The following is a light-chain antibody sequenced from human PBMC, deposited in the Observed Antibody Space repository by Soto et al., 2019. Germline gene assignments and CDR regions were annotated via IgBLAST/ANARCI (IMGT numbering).Light chain of an antibody. CDR3: QQTYSTLSIT. CDR2: AAS. V-gene: IGKV1-39*01. Sequence: DIQMTQSPSSLSASVGDRVTITCRASESIARHLNWYQQKPGKAPKLLIYAASSLQNGVPSRFRGGGSGTHFTLTINHLQPEDFATYYCQQTYSTLSITFGQGTRLEIK. J-gene: IGKJ5*01. CDR1: ESIARH.